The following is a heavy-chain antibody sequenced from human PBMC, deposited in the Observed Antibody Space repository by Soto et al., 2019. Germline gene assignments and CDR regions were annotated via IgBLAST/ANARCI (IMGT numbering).Heavy chain of an antibody. CDR2: IKQDGSDK. CDR1: GFSFSTYW. J-gene: IGHJ4*02. D-gene: IGHD3-10*01. CDR3: ARSYPSDN. Sequence: SLRLSCAASGFSFSTYWMTWVRQAPGKGLEWVANIKQDGSDKYYVGSVKGRFTISRDNANNSLYLQMNSLRVEDTAVYYCARSYPSDNWGQGTLVTVSS. V-gene: IGHV3-7*01.